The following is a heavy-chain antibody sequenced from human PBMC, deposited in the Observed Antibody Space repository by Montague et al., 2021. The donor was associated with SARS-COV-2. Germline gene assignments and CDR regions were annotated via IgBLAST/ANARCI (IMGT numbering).Heavy chain of an antibody. D-gene: IGHD3-22*01. CDR3: ARGRVGITMILVVIGYSYYFDY. CDR2: INQRGRT. Sequence: SETLSLTCAGHGGWYNDEDRKRIRQNPRKERESNGQINQRGRTKYNPSLKSRVTISVDTSKNQFSLKLRSMTAADTAVYYCARGRVGITMILVVIGYSYYFDYWGQGTLVTVSS. CDR1: GGWYNDED. V-gene: IGHV4-34*01. J-gene: IGHJ4*02.